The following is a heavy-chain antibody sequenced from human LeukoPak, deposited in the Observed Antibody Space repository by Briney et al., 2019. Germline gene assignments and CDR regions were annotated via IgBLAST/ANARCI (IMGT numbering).Heavy chain of an antibody. Sequence: SEILSLTCTVSGGSISSSSYYWGWIRQPPGKGLEWIGSIYYSGSTYYNPSLKSRVTISVDTSKNQFSLKLSSVTAADTAVYYCAREMVVAANPYYFDYWGQGTLVTVSS. CDR3: AREMVVAANPYYFDY. D-gene: IGHD2-15*01. CDR2: IYYSGST. CDR1: GGSISSSSYY. J-gene: IGHJ4*02. V-gene: IGHV4-39*07.